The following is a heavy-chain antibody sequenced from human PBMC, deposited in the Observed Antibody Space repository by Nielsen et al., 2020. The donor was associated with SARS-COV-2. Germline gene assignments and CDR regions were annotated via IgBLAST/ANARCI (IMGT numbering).Heavy chain of an antibody. D-gene: IGHD3-10*01. CDR3: ARVVYYGSGSFDY. Sequence: GGPLPRSCAGSGFTYRVYYMRRIRQAPGKGLERVSYISSSSSYTNYADSVNGRFTISRDNAKNSLYLQMNSLRAEDAAVYYCARVVYYGSGSFDYWGQGTLVTVSS. J-gene: IGHJ4*02. CDR2: ISSSSSYT. V-gene: IGHV3-11*05. CDR1: GFTYRVYY.